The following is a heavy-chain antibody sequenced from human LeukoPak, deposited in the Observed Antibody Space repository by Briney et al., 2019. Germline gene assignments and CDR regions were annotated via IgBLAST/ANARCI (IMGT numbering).Heavy chain of an antibody. J-gene: IGHJ4*02. D-gene: IGHD1-26*01. CDR3: ASQRVGATTSLSS. CDR2: INPSGGST. CDR1: GYTFTGYY. V-gene: IGHV1-46*01. Sequence: ASVKVSCKASGYTFTGYYMHWVRQAPGQGLEWMGIINPSGGSTSYAQKFQGGVTMTRDMSTSTVYMELSSLRSEDTAVYYCASQRVGATTSLSSWGQGTLVTVSS.